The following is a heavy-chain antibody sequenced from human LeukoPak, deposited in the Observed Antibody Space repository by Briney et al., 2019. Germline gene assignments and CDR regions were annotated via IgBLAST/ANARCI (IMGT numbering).Heavy chain of an antibody. J-gene: IGHJ6*02. D-gene: IGHD1-26*01. CDR2: ISYDGSNK. CDR1: GFTFSSYG. V-gene: IGHV3-30*18. Sequence: GGSLRLSCAASGFTFSSYGMHWVRQAPGKGLEWVAVISYDGSNKYYADSVKGRFTISRDNSKNTLYLQMNSLRAEDTAVYYCAKGSWSWDYYYGMDVWGQGTTVTVSS. CDR3: AKGSWSWDYYYGMDV.